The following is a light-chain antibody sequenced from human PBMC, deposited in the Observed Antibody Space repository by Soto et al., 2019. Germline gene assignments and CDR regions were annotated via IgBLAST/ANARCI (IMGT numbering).Light chain of an antibody. CDR2: AAS. Sequence: DIQMTQSPSSLSASVGDRVTITCRASQGIGNDLGWFQQKPGKAPKRLIYAASSLQSGVPSRFSGSVSGTKFTLTISSLRPEDFATYYCLQHNSYPYTFGQGTVLEIK. CDR1: QGIGND. J-gene: IGKJ2*01. CDR3: LQHNSYPYT. V-gene: IGKV1-17*01.